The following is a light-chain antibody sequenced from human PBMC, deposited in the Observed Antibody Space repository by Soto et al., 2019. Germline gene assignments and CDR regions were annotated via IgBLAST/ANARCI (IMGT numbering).Light chain of an antibody. V-gene: IGKV3-20*01. CDR1: QSLANSR. CDR3: HQYQTSPWT. CDR2: DVS. J-gene: IGKJ1*01. Sequence: EIVLTQSPGTLSLSPGETAIVSCRASQSLANSRLAWYQQKPGQAPRLLIYDVSSRATGIPDRFSGSGSGTDFTLSISRLEPEDFAVYFCHQYQTSPWTFGRGTKV.